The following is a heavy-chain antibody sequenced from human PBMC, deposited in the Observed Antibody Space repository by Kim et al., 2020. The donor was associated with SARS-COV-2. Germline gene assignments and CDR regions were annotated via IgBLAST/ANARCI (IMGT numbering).Heavy chain of an antibody. J-gene: IGHJ5*02. D-gene: IGHD3-22*01. V-gene: IGHV4-39*07. CDR2: IYYSGST. CDR1: GGSISSSSYY. Sequence: SETLSLTCTVSGGSISSSSYYWGWIRQPPGKGLEWIGTIYYSGSTYYNPSLKSRVTIPVDTSKNQFSLKLSSVTAADTAVYYCARDWDYYYDSSGYPGLGWSDPGGQGTLATVSP. CDR3: ARDWDYYYDSSGYPGLGWSDP.